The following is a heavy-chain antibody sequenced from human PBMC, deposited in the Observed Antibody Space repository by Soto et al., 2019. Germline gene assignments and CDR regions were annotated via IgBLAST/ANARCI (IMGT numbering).Heavy chain of an antibody. V-gene: IGHV3-23*01. CDR3: ARRGPGTYFDY. J-gene: IGHJ4*02. D-gene: IGHD6-13*01. CDR1: GFTFRSYA. Sequence: VQLLESGGGLVQPGGSLRLSCAASGFTFRSYAMNWVRQAPGKGLEWVSVISGSGGSTYYADSVKGRFTISRDNSKNTLYLQMNSLRAEDTAVYYCARRGPGTYFDYWGQGTLVTVSS. CDR2: ISGSGGST.